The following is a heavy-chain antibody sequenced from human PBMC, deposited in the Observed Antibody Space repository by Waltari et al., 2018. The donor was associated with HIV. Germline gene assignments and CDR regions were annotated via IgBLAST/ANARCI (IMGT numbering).Heavy chain of an antibody. V-gene: IGHV3-21*01. CDR1: GFTLCPFG. CDR3: ASGAWSSTWSFDY. J-gene: IGHJ4*02. Sequence: ELLLVEYGRGPVMPGASLRLSCAVAGFTLCPFGLDVVPVAPGKGLEWVSSISSSSTYIYYADSVKGRFTISRDNGKNSLYLQMNSLRAEDTAVYYCASGAWSSTWSFDYWGQGTLVTVSS. CDR2: ISSSSTYI. D-gene: IGHD6-13*01.